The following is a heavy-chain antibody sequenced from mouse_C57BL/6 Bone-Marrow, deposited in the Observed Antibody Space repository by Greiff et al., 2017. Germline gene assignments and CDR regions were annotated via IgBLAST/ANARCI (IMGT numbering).Heavy chain of an antibody. J-gene: IGHJ2*01. CDR2: IYPGSGST. V-gene: IGHV1-55*01. CDR1: GYTFTSYW. Sequence: QVQLQPGAELVKPGASVKMSCKASGYTFTSYWITWVKQRPGQGLEWIGDIYPGSGSTNYNEKFKSKATLTVDTSSSTAYMQLSSLTSEDSAVYYCARDRYGNLDYWGQGTTLTVSS. D-gene: IGHD2-1*01. CDR3: ARDRYGNLDY.